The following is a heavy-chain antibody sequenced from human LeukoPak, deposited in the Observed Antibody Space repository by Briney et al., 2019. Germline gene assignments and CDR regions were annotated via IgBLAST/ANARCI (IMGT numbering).Heavy chain of an antibody. CDR2: IYSGGST. Sequence: GGSLRLSCAASGFTFTTYWMTWVRQAPGKGLEWVSVIYSGGSTYYADSVKGRFTISRDNSKNTLYLQMNSLRAEDTAVYYCASTYDSSGYYAFDIWGQGTMVTVSS. V-gene: IGHV3-53*01. CDR3: ASTYDSSGYYAFDI. J-gene: IGHJ3*02. D-gene: IGHD3-22*01. CDR1: GFTFTTYW.